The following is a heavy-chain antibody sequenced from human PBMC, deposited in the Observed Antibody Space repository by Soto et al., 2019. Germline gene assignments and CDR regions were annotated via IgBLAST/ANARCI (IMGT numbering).Heavy chain of an antibody. V-gene: IGHV5-51*01. D-gene: IGHD2-2*02. CDR1: GYSFSNSW. Sequence: GESLKISCKGSGYSFSNSWIGWVRQMPGKGLEWMGIIYPGDSDTRYSPSFQGQVTISADKSISTAYLQWSSLKASDTAMYYCARHVTSLSIHPPTNFYQYYGINVWGQVTTVTVSS. CDR2: IYPGDSDT. J-gene: IGHJ6*02. CDR3: ARHVTSLSIHPPTNFYQYYGINV.